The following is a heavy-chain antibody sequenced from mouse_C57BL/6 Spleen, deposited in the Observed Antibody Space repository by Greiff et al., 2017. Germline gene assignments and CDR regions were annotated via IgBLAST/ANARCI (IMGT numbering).Heavy chain of an antibody. CDR2: IYPGDGDT. CDR3: ARSTTVPFDY. CDR1: GYAFSSYW. V-gene: IGHV1-80*01. D-gene: IGHD1-1*01. J-gene: IGHJ2*01. Sequence: LVESGAELVKPGASVKISCKASGYAFSSYWMNWVKQRPGKGLEWIGQIYPGDGDTNYNGKFKGKATLTADKSSSTAYMQLSSLTSEDSAVYFCARSTTVPFDYWGQGTTLTVSS.